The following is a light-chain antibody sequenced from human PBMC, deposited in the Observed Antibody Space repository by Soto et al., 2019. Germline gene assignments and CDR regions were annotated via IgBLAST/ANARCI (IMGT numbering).Light chain of an antibody. Sequence: EIVLTQSPATLSLSPGERATLSCRASQSVRSYLGWYQQKPGQAPRLLIYDAFNRATGIPARFSGSGSGTDFTLTISSLEPEDFAVYYCQHRANWLFTFGPGTKVDIK. V-gene: IGKV3-11*01. J-gene: IGKJ3*01. CDR3: QHRANWLFT. CDR2: DAF. CDR1: QSVRSY.